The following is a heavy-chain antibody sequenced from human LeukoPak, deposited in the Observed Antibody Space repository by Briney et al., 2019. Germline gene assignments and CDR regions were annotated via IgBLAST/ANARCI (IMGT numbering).Heavy chain of an antibody. V-gene: IGHV3-23*01. CDR1: GFTFSSYA. D-gene: IGHD3-22*01. CDR3: AGYYYDSSGYSFDY. CDR2: ISGSGGST. J-gene: IGHJ4*02. Sequence: GGSLRLSCAASGFTFSSYAMRWVRQAPGKGLEWVSAISGSGGSTYYADSVKGRFTISRDNSKNTLYLQMNSLRAEDTAVYYCAGYYYDSSGYSFDYWGQGTLVTVSS.